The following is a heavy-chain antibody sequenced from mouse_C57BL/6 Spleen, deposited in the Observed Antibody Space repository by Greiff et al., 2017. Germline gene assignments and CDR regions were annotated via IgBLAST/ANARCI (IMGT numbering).Heavy chain of an antibody. CDR3: ARTFDYGRPFDY. CDR2: IHPNSGST. CDR1: GYTFTSYW. J-gene: IGHJ2*01. Sequence: QVQLQQPGAELVKPGASVKLSCKASGYTFTSYWMHWVKQRPGQGLEWIGMIHPNSGSTNYNETFKSKATLTVDKSSSTAYMQLSSLTSEDSAVYYCARTFDYGRPFDYWGQGTTLTVSS. V-gene: IGHV1-64*01. D-gene: IGHD2-4*01.